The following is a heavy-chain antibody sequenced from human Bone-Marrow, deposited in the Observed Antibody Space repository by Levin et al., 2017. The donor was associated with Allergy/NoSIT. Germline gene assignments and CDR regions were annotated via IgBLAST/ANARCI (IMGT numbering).Heavy chain of an antibody. J-gene: IGHJ5*02. CDR1: GFAFTTHW. V-gene: IGHV5-51*01. D-gene: IGHD1-26*01. CDR2: ISPGDSEI. CDR3: ARHREGSAPS. Sequence: GESLKISCQGSGFAFTTHWNAWVRQMPGKGLEWIGIISPGDSEIRYSPSFEGQVAISADKSINTAYLEWRSLKASDSAMYYCARHREGSAPSWGQGTLVTVSS.